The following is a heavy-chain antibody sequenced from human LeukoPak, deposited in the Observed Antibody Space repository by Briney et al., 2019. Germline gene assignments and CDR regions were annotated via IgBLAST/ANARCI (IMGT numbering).Heavy chain of an antibody. D-gene: IGHD2-2*01. V-gene: IGHV3-23*01. J-gene: IGHJ4*02. CDR2: ISGGGGST. Sequence: GGSLRLSCEASGFTFSSYAMSWVRQAPGKGLEWVSTISGGGGSTYRADSVKGRFAVSRDNSKNTLFLQMNSLRAEDTAVYYCAKDRAPLTRGTSCLYDCWGQGTLVTVSS. CDR3: AKDRAPLTRGTSCLYDC. CDR1: GFTFSSYA.